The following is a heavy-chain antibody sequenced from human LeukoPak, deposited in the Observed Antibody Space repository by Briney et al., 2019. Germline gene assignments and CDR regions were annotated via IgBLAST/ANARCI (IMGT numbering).Heavy chain of an antibody. CDR1: GFTFSSYS. J-gene: IGHJ6*03. D-gene: IGHD3-3*01. CDR2: ISSSSSYI. V-gene: IGHV3-21*01. CDR3: ASDTKPHYYDFWSGYYNYYYYMDV. Sequence: PGGSLRLSCAASGFTFSSYSMNWVRQAPGKGLEWVSSISSSSSYIYYADSVKGRFTISRDNAKNSLYLQMNSLRAEDTAVYYCASDTKPHYYDFWSGYYNYYYYMDVWGKGTTVTVSS.